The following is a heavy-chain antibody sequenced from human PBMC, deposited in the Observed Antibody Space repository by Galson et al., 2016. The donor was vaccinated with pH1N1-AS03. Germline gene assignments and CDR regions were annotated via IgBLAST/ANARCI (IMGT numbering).Heavy chain of an antibody. CDR1: GDSVSDNSAA. CDR3: AREGNDFSGSRPKYYYGIDV. CDR2: TYYRSKWYN. Sequence: CAISGDSVSDNSAAWNWIRQSPSRGLEWLGRTYYRSKWYNDYAVSVKSRITINPDTSKNQFSLQPNSVTPEDTAVYYCAREGNDFSGSRPKYYYGIDVWGQGTTVIVSS. D-gene: IGHD1-1*01. J-gene: IGHJ6*02. V-gene: IGHV6-1*01.